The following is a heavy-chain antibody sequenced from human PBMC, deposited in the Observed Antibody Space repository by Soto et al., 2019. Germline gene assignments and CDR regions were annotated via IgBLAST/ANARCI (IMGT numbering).Heavy chain of an antibody. Sequence: ASVKVSCKASGYTFTSYYMHWVRQAPGQGLEWMGIINPSGGSTSYAQKFQGRVTMTRDTSTSTVYMELSSLRSEDTAVYYCARDLYYYDSSGYPNNWFDPWGQGTLVTVSS. CDR3: ARDLYYYDSSGYPNNWFDP. D-gene: IGHD3-22*01. CDR1: GYTFTSYY. V-gene: IGHV1-46*01. CDR2: INPSGGST. J-gene: IGHJ5*02.